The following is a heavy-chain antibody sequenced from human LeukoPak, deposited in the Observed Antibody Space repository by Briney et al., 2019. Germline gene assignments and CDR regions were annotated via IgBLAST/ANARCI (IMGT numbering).Heavy chain of an antibody. V-gene: IGHV4-34*01. Sequence: SETLSLTCAVYGGSFNDYYWSWIRQPPGKGLEWIGEINRSGSTNYNPSLKSRVTISIDTSENQFSLKLSSVTAADTAAYYCASWDWYFDLWGRGTLVTVSS. J-gene: IGHJ2*01. CDR3: ASWDWYFDL. D-gene: IGHD7-27*01. CDR2: INRSGST. CDR1: GGSFNDYY.